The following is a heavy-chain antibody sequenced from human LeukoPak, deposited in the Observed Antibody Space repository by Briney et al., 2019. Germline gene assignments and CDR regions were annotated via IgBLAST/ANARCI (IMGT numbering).Heavy chain of an antibody. CDR2: IKQDGSEK. CDR3: ARAHITYDSSGYYYVDWFDP. V-gene: IGHV3-7*01. D-gene: IGHD3-22*01. Sequence: PGGSLRLSCAVSGFTFTSYWMSWVRQAPGKGLEWVANIKQDGSEKYYVAPVKGRFTISRDNAKNSLYLQMNSLRAEDTAGYYCARAHITYDSSGYYYVDWFDPWGQGTLVTVSS. J-gene: IGHJ5*02. CDR1: GFTFTSYW.